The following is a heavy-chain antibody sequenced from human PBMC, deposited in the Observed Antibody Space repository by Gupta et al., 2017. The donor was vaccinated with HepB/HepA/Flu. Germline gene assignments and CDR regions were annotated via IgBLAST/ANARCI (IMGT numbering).Heavy chain of an antibody. CDR3: TKGFCENAALDPYDY. D-gene: IGHD3-3*01. V-gene: IGHV3-23*01. CDR1: GFAFSKHA. CDR2: ITGTCDTT. Sequence: EVQLLESGGDLVQPGGSLRLSCAASGFAFSKHAMGWVRQAPGKGLEWVSVITGTCDTTSYADFAKGCFTIFRDNSRNTLYLQLNSLRADDTAIYYCTKGFCENAALDPYDYWGQGILVTVSA. J-gene: IGHJ4*02.